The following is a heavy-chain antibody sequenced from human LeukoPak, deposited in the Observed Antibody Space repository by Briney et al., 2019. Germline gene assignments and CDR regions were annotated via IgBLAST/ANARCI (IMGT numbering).Heavy chain of an antibody. CDR3: ARDPPAVATNTYG. CDR2: ISGSGGST. V-gene: IGHV3-23*01. CDR1: GFSFSDYS. J-gene: IGHJ4*02. D-gene: IGHD6-13*01. Sequence: GGSLRLSCVVSGFSFSDYSMSWVRQAPGKGLEWVSAISGSGGSTYYADSVKGRFTISRDNSKNTLYLRMNSLRAEDTAVYYCARDPPAVATNTYGWGQGTLVTVSS.